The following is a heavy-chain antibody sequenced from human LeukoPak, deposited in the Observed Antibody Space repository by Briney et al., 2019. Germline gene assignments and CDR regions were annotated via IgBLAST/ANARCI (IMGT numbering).Heavy chain of an antibody. Sequence: APVKVSCKASGYTFTSYYMHWVRQAPGQGPEWMGWISTSTGDTKYTQKFQGRVTLTTDTSTSTAYMELSSLRSDDTAVYYCARDDNYGIFVSVDYWGQGTLVTVSS. CDR2: ISTSTGDT. V-gene: IGHV1-2*02. CDR1: GYTFTSYY. CDR3: ARDDNYGIFVSVDY. D-gene: IGHD4-11*01. J-gene: IGHJ4*02.